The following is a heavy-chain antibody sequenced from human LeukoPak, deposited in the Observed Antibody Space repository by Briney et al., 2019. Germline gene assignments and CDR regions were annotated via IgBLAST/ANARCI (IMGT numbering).Heavy chain of an antibody. CDR2: INRSGST. CDR3: ARGLHTRYGSGSYYRPTRYYCDY. D-gene: IGHD3-10*01. Sequence: SETLSLTCAVYGGSFSGYYWSWIRQPPGKGLEWIGEINRSGSTNYNASLKSRVTISVATSKNQFSPKLISVTAADTAVKYCARGLHTRYGSGSYYRPTRYYCDYWGQGTLVTVSS. V-gene: IGHV4-34*01. J-gene: IGHJ4*02. CDR1: GGSFSGYY.